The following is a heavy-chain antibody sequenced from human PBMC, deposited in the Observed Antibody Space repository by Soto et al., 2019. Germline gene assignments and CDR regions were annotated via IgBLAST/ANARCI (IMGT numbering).Heavy chain of an antibody. V-gene: IGHV3-23*01. J-gene: IGHJ3*02. D-gene: IGHD3-9*01. CDR2: ISGSGGST. CDR3: ARDLVLTGYEDAAFDI. CDR1: GFTFSSYA. Sequence: PGGSLRLSCAASGFTFSSYAMSWVRQAPGKGLEWVSAISGSGGSTYYADSVKGRFTISRDNSKNTLYLQMNSLRAEDTAVYYCARDLVLTGYEDAAFDIWGQGTMVTVSS.